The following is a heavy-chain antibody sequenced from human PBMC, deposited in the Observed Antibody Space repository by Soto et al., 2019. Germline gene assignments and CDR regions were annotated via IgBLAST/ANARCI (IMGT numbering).Heavy chain of an antibody. CDR2: INHSGST. Sequence: PSETLSLTCAVYGGSFSGYYWNWIRQPPGKRLEWIGEINHSGSTNYNPSLKSRVTISVDTSKNQYSRKLSSVTAAETAVYYCARRQSVGANSYIFDYWGQGTLVTVSS. J-gene: IGHJ4*02. D-gene: IGHD1-26*01. CDR3: ARRQSVGANSYIFDY. V-gene: IGHV4-34*01. CDR1: GGSFSGYY.